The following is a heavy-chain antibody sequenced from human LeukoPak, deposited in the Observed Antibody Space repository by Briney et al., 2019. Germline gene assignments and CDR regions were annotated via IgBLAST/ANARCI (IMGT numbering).Heavy chain of an antibody. CDR1: GYTFTGYY. Sequence: ASVKVSCKASGYTFTGYYIHWVRQAPGQGLEWLGWLHPNSGETHYAQNFQGRVTMTRDTSISTAYMELSRLRSDDTAVYYCARDPWRRYFDWFTQIDYWGQGTLVTVSS. CDR3: ARDPWRRYFDWFTQIDY. V-gene: IGHV1-2*02. J-gene: IGHJ4*02. D-gene: IGHD3-9*01. CDR2: LHPNSGET.